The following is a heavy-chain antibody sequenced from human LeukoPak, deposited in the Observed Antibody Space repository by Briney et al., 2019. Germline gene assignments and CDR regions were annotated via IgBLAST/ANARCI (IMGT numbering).Heavy chain of an antibody. V-gene: IGHV3-7*01. J-gene: IGHJ4*02. CDR3: ARTSINSSGWYNYFDY. D-gene: IGHD6-19*01. CDR1: GFTFSTYW. CDR2: IKQDGSEK. Sequence: GGSLRLSCAASGFTFSTYWMSWVRQAPGKGLEWVANIKQDGSEKYYVDSVKGRFTISRDNAKNSLYLQMNSLRAEDTAVYYCARTSINSSGWYNYFDYWGQGTLVTVSS.